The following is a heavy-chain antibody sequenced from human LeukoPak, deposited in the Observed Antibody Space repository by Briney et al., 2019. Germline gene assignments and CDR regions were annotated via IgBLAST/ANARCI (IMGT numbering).Heavy chain of an antibody. Sequence: GSLRLSCAASGFTFSSFWMIWVRQAPGKGLEWVAKIKEDGSVKNYVDSVKGRFTISRDNAKNSLFLQMNSLRAEDTAVYYCARERYGNYNWGQGTLVTVSS. CDR1: GFTFSSFW. J-gene: IGHJ4*02. V-gene: IGHV3-7*03. CDR2: IKEDGSVK. CDR3: ARERYGNYN. D-gene: IGHD4-11*01.